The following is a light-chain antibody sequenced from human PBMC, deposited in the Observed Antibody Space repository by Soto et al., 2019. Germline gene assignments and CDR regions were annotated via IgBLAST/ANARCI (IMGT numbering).Light chain of an antibody. Sequence: QSVLTQPPSASGTPGQRVTISCSGSCSNIGSNTVNWYQQLPGTAPKLLIYSNNQRPSGVPDRFSGSKSGTSASLAISGLQSEDEADYYCAAWDDSLNGSYVFGTGTKVTVL. J-gene: IGLJ1*01. CDR1: CSNIGSNT. V-gene: IGLV1-44*01. CDR3: AAWDDSLNGSYV. CDR2: SNN.